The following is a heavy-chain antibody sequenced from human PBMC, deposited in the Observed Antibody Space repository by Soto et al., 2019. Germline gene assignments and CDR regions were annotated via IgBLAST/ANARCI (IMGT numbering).Heavy chain of an antibody. CDR2: ISYDGSNK. CDR1: GFTFSSYA. J-gene: IGHJ4*02. V-gene: IGHV3-30-3*01. D-gene: IGHD4-17*01. CDR3: ARGWWGQQLTGISPMGYGDYDFDY. Sequence: AGGSLRLSCAASGFTFSSYAMHWVRQAPGKGLEWVAVISYDGSNKYYADSVKGRFTISRDNSKNTLYLQMNSLRAEDTAVYYCARGWWGQQLTGISPMGYGDYDFDYWGQGTLVTVSS.